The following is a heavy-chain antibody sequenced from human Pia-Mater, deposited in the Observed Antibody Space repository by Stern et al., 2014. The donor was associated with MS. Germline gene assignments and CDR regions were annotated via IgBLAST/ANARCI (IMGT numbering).Heavy chain of an antibody. J-gene: IGHJ4*02. D-gene: IGHD5-24*01. Sequence: QVQLQESGPGLVKPSQTLSLTCAVTGGSISSAEYYWSWIRQSPGKGLEWIGYIHNSGTTYYNPSLKSRVTISVDTSKNQFSLKLRSVTAADTAVYYCSRVADGYSLVFGYWGRGTLVTVSS. CDR3: SRVADGYSLVFGY. CDR2: IHNSGTT. CDR1: GGSISSAEYY. V-gene: IGHV4-30-4*01.